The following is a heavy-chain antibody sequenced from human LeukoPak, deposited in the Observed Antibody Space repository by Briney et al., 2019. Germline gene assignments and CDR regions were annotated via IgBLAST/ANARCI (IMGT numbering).Heavy chain of an antibody. CDR2: ITGSGDTT. Sequence: GGSLRLSCAASGFSFSSYSMPWVRQAPGKGLEYVSAITGSGDTTYYANSVKGRFTISRDNSQNTLYLQMGSLTTEDMAVYYCARSSRSSGANWFDPWGQGTLVTVSS. J-gene: IGHJ5*02. CDR1: GFSFSSYS. CDR3: ARSSRSSGANWFDP. D-gene: IGHD6-6*01. V-gene: IGHV3-64*01.